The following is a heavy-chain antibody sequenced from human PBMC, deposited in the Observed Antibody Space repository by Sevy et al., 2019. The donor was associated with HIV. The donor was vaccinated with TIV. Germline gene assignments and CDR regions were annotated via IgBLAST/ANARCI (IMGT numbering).Heavy chain of an antibody. CDR3: AREFTGTTTDWFDP. J-gene: IGHJ5*02. CDR2: IYVCEST. D-gene: IGHD3-10*01. Sequence: SETLSLTCTVSGASITSSLYYWSWIRQPAGKGPEWIGRIYVCESTNYNPSLKSRVSMSIDSSKNQFSLKLSSVTAADTAVYYCAREFTGTTTDWFDPWGQGTLVTVSS. CDR1: GASITSSLYY. V-gene: IGHV4-61*02.